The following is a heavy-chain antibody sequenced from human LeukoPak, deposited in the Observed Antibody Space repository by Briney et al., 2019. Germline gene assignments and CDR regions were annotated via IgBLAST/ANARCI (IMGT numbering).Heavy chain of an antibody. CDR3: ARASGPFDF. Sequence: GGSLRLSCAASGFIFSTYGLHWVRQAPGKGLEWVAVIFSDGYTKYYAASVKDRFTISRDNSKNTLYLHMNSLIPGDTGVYYCARASGPFDFWGQGTLLTVSS. CDR2: IFSDGYTK. CDR1: GFIFSTYG. V-gene: IGHV3-33*01. D-gene: IGHD3-10*01. J-gene: IGHJ4*02.